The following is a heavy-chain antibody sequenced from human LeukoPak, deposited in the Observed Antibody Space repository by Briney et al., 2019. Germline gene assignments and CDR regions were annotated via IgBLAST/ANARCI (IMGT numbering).Heavy chain of an antibody. CDR2: INHSGST. CDR1: GGSFSGYY. V-gene: IGHV4-34*01. CDR3: ARGRWGYCSSTSCYRPNWFDP. Sequence: PSETLSLTCAVYGGSFSGYYWSWIRQPPGKGLEWIGEINHSGSTNYNPSPKSRVTISVDTSKNQFSLKLSSVTAADTAVYYCARGRWGYCSSTSCYRPNWFDPWGQGTLVTVSS. D-gene: IGHD2-2*01. J-gene: IGHJ5*02.